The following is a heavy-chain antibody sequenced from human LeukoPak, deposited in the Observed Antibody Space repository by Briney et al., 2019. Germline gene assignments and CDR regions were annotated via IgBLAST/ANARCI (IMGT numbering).Heavy chain of an antibody. J-gene: IGHJ6*02. CDR3: AKGGSGSYYYYGMDV. Sequence: PGGSLRLSCAASGFTVSSNYMSWVRQAPGKGLEWVSVIYSGGSTYYADSVKGRFTISRHNSKNTLYLQMNSLRAEDTAVYYCAKGGSGSYYYYGMDVWGQGTTVTVSS. V-gene: IGHV3-53*04. D-gene: IGHD3-10*01. CDR2: IYSGGST. CDR1: GFTVSSNY.